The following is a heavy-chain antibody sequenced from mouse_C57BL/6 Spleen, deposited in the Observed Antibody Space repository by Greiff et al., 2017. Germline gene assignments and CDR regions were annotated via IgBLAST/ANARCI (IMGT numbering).Heavy chain of an antibody. V-gene: IGHV1-4*01. CDR3: ARRDYYEGYAMDY. CDR2: INPSSGYT. CDR1: GYTFTSYT. J-gene: IGHJ4*01. Sequence: QVQLKESGAELARPGASVKMSCKASGYTFTSYTMHWVKQRPGQGLEWIGYINPSSGYTKYNQKFKGKATLTVDQSSSTAYMQLNSLTSEDSAVYYCARRDYYEGYAMDYWGQGTSVTVSS. D-gene: IGHD1-1*01.